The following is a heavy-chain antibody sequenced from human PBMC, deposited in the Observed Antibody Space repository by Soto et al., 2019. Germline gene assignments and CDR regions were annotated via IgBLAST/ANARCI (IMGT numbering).Heavy chain of an antibody. J-gene: IGHJ6*02. D-gene: IGHD6-13*01. Sequence: QVQLVPSGAEVKKPGSSVKVSCKASGGTFSSYPISWVRQDPGQGREWMGGIIAIFGTANYAQTFQGRVTITADESTSTAYMELSSLRSEDTAVYYCARETYSSSWYRQYSYYSMDVWGQGTTVTVSS. CDR2: IIAIFGTA. CDR3: ARETYSSSWYRQYSYYSMDV. V-gene: IGHV1-69*12. CDR1: GGTFSSYP.